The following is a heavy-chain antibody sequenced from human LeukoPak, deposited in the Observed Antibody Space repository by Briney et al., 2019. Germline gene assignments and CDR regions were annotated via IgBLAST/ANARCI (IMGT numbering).Heavy chain of an antibody. D-gene: IGHD5-24*01. CDR3: ARAGKMATTPRFDY. CDR1: GGTFSSYA. Sequence: SVKVSCQASGGTFSSYAISWVRQAPGQGLEWMGGIIPIFGTANYAQKFQGRVTITADESTSTAYMELSSLRSEDTAVYYCARAGKMATTPRFDYWGQGTLVSVSS. CDR2: IIPIFGTA. V-gene: IGHV1-69*01. J-gene: IGHJ4*02.